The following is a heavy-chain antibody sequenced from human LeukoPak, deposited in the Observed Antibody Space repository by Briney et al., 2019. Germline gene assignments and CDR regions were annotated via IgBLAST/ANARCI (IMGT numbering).Heavy chain of an antibody. Sequence: ASVKVSCKASGGTFSSYAISWVRQAPGQGLEWMGWISAYNGNTNYAQKLQGRDTMTTDTSTSTAYMELRSLRSDDTAVYYCARDGSPIQLWSHYYGMDVWGQGTTVTVSS. CDR1: GGTFSSYA. CDR3: ARDGSPIQLWSHYYGMDV. V-gene: IGHV1-18*01. J-gene: IGHJ6*02. D-gene: IGHD5-18*01. CDR2: ISAYNGNT.